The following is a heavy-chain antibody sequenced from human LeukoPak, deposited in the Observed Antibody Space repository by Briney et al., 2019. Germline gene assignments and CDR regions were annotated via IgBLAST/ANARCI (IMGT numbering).Heavy chain of an antibody. CDR1: GGSISSDSYY. Sequence: SETLSLTCTVSGGSISSDSYYWSWMPQPAGKGLEGIGRIYSGGSTNHNPSPKRRVTISLNPSQNPLPLKPNSVTAADTAVYYCARGVATINFDYWGQGTLVTVSS. CDR3: ARGVATINFDY. D-gene: IGHD5-24*01. CDR2: IYSGGST. V-gene: IGHV4-61*02. J-gene: IGHJ4*02.